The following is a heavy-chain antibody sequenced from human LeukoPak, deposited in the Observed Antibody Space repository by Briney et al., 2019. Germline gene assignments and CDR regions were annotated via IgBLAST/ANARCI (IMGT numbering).Heavy chain of an antibody. Sequence: GGSLRLSCAASGFTFSSNWMSWVCQAPGKGLEWVAIIKQDGSEKYYVDSVKGRFTISRDNAKNSLYLQMNSLRAEDTAVYFCARDRLENWGQGTLVTVSS. V-gene: IGHV3-7*01. J-gene: IGHJ4*02. CDR1: GFTFSSNW. CDR2: IKQDGSEK. CDR3: ARDRLEN.